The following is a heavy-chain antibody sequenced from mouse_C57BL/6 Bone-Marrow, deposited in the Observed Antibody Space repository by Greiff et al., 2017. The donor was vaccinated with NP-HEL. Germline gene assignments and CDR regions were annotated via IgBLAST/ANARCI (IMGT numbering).Heavy chain of an antibody. CDR3: ARSSTMVTTTRDYYAMDY. V-gene: IGHV1-69*01. D-gene: IGHD2-2*01. J-gene: IGHJ4*01. CDR1: GYTFTSYW. CDR2: IDPSDSYT. Sequence: QVQLKQPGAELVMPGASVKLSCKASGYTFTSYWMHWVKQRPGQGLEWIGEIDPSDSYTNYNQKFKGKSTLTVDKSSSTAYMQLSSLTSEDSAVYYCARSSTMVTTTRDYYAMDYWGQGTSVTVSS.